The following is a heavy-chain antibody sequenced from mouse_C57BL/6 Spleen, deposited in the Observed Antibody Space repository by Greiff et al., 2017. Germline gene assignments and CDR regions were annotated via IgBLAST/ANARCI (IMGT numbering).Heavy chain of an antibody. CDR1: GFTFSSYG. D-gene: IGHD1-1*01. V-gene: IGHV5-6*02. CDR3: ARQSTTVVAGYFDV. CDR2: ISSGGSYT. J-gene: IGHJ1*03. Sequence: MLVESGGDLVKPGGSLKLSCAASGFTFSSYGMSWVRQTPDKRLEWVATISSGGSYTYYPDSVKGRFTISRDNAKNTLYLQMSSLKSEDTAMYYCARQSTTVVAGYFDVWGTGTTVTVSS.